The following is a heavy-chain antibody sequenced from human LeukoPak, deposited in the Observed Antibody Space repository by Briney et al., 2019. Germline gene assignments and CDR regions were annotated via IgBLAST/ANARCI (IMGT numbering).Heavy chain of an antibody. CDR1: GGSISSYY. D-gene: IGHD3-16*02. CDR3: ARDRPDYDYVWGSYRPYYYYGMDV. V-gene: IGHV4-59*01. CDR2: IYYSGST. Sequence: PSETLSLTCTVSGGSISSYYWSWIRQPPGKGLEWIGYIYYSGSTNYNPSLKSRVTISVDTSKNQFSLKLSSVTAADTAVYYCARDRPDYDYVWGSYRPYYYYGMDVWGQGTTVTVSS. J-gene: IGHJ6*02.